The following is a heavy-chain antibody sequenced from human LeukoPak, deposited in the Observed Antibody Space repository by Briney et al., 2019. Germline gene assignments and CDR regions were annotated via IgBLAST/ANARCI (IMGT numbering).Heavy chain of an antibody. D-gene: IGHD4-23*01. J-gene: IGHJ4*02. V-gene: IGHV3-21*01. CDR1: GFTFSNSA. CDR3: AGGLYGGNSVFDY. CDR2: INNVGSHI. Sequence: GGSLRLSCAASGFTFSNSAMNWVRQAPGKGLEWVSSINNVGSHIYYADSVKGRFTISRDNAKNSLYLQMSSLRAEDTAVYYCAGGLYGGNSVFDYWGQGTLVTVSS.